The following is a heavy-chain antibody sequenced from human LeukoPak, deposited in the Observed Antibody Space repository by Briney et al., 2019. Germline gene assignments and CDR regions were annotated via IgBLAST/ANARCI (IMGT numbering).Heavy chain of an antibody. CDR3: AKDYHIVATIAPFDY. V-gene: IGHV3-30*18. D-gene: IGHD5-12*01. CDR1: GFTFSSYG. Sequence: GGSLRLSCAASGFTFSSYGMHWVRQAPGKGLEWVAVISYDGSNKYYADSVKGRFTSSRDNSKNTLYLQMNSLRAEDTAVYYCAKDYHIVATIAPFDYWGQGTLVTVSS. J-gene: IGHJ4*02. CDR2: ISYDGSNK.